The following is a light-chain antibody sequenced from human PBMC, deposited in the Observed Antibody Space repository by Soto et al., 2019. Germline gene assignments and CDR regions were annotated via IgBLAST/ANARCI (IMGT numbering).Light chain of an antibody. CDR3: QQRSNWPRGT. V-gene: IGKV3-11*01. CDR2: DAS. J-gene: IGKJ1*01. Sequence: EMVLTQSPPTLSLSPGERATLSCRASQSVSSYLAWYQQKPGQAPRLLIYDASNRATGIPARFSGSGSGTDFTLTISSLEPEDFAVYYCQQRSNWPRGTFGQGTKVDIK. CDR1: QSVSSY.